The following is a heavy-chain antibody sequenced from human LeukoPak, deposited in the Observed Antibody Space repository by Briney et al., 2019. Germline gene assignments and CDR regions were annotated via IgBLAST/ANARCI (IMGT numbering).Heavy chain of an antibody. V-gene: IGHV4-61*01. CDR3: ARGRSYGFDFDS. D-gene: IGHD5-18*01. CDR1: GVSINTCCYY. Sequence: SETLSLTCDVSGVSINTCCYYWTWIRQTPGKGLEWIGYKYYSGSTRYNSSLRSRLTISLDSSKNQFSLRLTSVTAADTAVYYCARGRSYGFDFDSWGPGTLVIVSS. J-gene: IGHJ4*02. CDR2: KYYSGST.